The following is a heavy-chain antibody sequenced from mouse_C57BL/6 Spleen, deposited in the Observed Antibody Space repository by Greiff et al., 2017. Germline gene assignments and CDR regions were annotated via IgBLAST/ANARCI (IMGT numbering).Heavy chain of an antibody. D-gene: IGHD1-1*01. CDR1: GYTFTSYW. CDR3: ARPYYYGSSYDFDY. Sequence: QVQLQQPGAVLVRPGTSVKLSCKASGYTFTSYWMHWVKQRPGQGLEWIGVIDPSDSYTNYNQKFKGKATLTVDTSSSTAYMQLSSLTSEDSAVYYCARPYYYGSSYDFDYWGQGTTLTVSS. V-gene: IGHV1-59*01. J-gene: IGHJ2*01. CDR2: IDPSDSYT.